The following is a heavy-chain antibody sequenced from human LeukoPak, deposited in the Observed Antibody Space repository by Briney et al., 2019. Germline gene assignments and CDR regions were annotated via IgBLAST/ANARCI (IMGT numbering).Heavy chain of an antibody. J-gene: IGHJ6*03. CDR2: INPSGRT. V-gene: IGHV4-34*01. D-gene: IGHD2/OR15-2a*01. Sequence: SETLSLSCAVYGGSFSGYQWTWVRQSPGMGLEWIGEINPSGRTNYNPSLKSRVIISVDTSKNQFSLRLSSGTAADTAIYYCARALTFTDSYYYMDVWGEGTTVTVSS. CDR1: GGSFSGYQ. CDR3: ARALTFTDSYYYMDV.